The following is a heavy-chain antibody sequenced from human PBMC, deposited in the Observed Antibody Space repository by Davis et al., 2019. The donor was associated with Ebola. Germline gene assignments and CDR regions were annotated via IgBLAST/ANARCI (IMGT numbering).Heavy chain of an antibody. CDR2: GYYGGRT. J-gene: IGHJ2*01. CDR1: GGSISSYY. Sequence: MPSETLSLTCTASGGSISSYYWSWIRQPPGKGLEWIGYGYYGGRTDYNPSLKSRALISVDTSKNHFSLSLSSVTAADTAIYYCARSVFYDSAGYFVHWYYNLWGRGTLVTVSS. V-gene: IGHV4-59*01. D-gene: IGHD3-22*01. CDR3: ARSVFYDSAGYFVHWYYNL.